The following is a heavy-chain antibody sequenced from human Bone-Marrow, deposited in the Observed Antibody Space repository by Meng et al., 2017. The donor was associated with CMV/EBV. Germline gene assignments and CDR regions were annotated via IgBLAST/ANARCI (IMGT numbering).Heavy chain of an antibody. V-gene: IGHV1-69*10. CDR1: GGTFSSYA. Sequence: SVKVSCKASGGTFSSYAISWVRQAPGQGLEWMGGIISILGIANYAQKFQGRVTITADKSTSTAYMELSRLRSEDTAVYYCARDPPPGWVTTVQGDAFDIWGQGTMVTVSS. J-gene: IGHJ3*02. CDR3: ARDPPPGWVTTVQGDAFDI. CDR2: IISILGIA. D-gene: IGHD4-17*01.